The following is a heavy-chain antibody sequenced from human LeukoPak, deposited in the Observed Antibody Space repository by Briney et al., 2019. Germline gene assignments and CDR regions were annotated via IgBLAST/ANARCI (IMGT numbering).Heavy chain of an antibody. CDR1: GGSISSYY. CDR2: IHDSGSA. V-gene: IGHV4-59*08. D-gene: IGHD3-16*01. CDR3: ARGSSRWGY. J-gene: IGHJ4*02. Sequence: PSETLSLTCTVSGGSISSYYWSWIRQSPGKGLEWIGYIHDSGSADYNPSLKSRVTMSVDTSKNQFSLKLRSVTAADTAVYYCARGSSRWGYWGQGTLVTVSS.